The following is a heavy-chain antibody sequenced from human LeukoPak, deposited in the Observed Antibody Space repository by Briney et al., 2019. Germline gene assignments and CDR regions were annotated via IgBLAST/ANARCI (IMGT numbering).Heavy chain of an antibody. D-gene: IGHD3-10*01. Sequence: SETLSLTRTVSGGSISNSYWTWIRQPPGKGLEWIGHIYYSGSTNYNPSLKSRVTISVDTSKNQFSLKLTSVNAADTAVYYCAREGYYGSGSNWFDPWGQGTLVTVSS. CDR2: IYYSGST. CDR1: GGSISNSY. V-gene: IGHV4-59*01. J-gene: IGHJ5*02. CDR3: AREGYYGSGSNWFDP.